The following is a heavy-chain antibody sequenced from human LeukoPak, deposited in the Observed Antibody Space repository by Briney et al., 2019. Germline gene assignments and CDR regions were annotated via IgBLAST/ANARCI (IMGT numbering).Heavy chain of an antibody. J-gene: IGHJ5*02. CDR2: INPSGGST. Sequence: ASVKVSCKASGYTFTSYYMHWVRQAPGQGLEWMGIINPSGGSTSYAQKFQGRVTMTRDMSTSTVYMELSSLRSEDTAVYYCASDRGTPNRGREFDPWGQGTLVTVSS. CDR3: ASDRGTPNRGREFDP. CDR1: GYTFTSYY. V-gene: IGHV1-46*01. D-gene: IGHD3-10*01.